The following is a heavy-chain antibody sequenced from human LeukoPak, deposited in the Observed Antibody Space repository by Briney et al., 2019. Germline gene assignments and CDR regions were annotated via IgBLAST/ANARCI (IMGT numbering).Heavy chain of an antibody. V-gene: IGHV3-43*01. D-gene: IGHD6-6*01. CDR2: ISWDGGST. CDR3: AKDSGSSPNYFDY. J-gene: IGHJ4*02. CDR1: GFTFDDYT. Sequence: GGSLRLSFAASGFTFDDYTMHWVRQAPGKGLEWVSLISWDGGSTYYADSVKGRFTISRDNSKNSLYLQMNSLRTEDTALYYCAKDSGSSPNYFDYWGQGTLVTVSS.